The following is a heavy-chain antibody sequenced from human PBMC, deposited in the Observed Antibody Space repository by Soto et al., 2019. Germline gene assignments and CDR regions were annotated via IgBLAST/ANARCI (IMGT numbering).Heavy chain of an antibody. D-gene: IGHD3-10*01. Sequence: EVQLLESGGGLVQPGGSLRLSCEASGFTFSSYAMSWVCQAPGKGLEWVSGISGSGDSTYNIDSVKGRFTVSRDNSKNTLYRQMNILRAEDTAVYYCARGEKLLWFGGGQGTQVTVSS. J-gene: IGHJ4*02. CDR2: ISGSGDST. CDR1: GFTFSSYA. CDR3: ARGEKLLWFG. V-gene: IGHV3-23*01.